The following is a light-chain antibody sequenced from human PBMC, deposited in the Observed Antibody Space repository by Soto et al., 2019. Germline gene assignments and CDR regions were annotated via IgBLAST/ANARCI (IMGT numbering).Light chain of an antibody. Sequence: GEGTTCSFRCSQHVSSTYLAWYQQKPGQAPRPLISAASSRATGTPDRFSGSGSGTDFTLTISSLDPEDFAVYYCQQYGRSRWTFRQGTKADIK. J-gene: IGKJ1*01. V-gene: IGKV3-20*01. CDR2: AAS. CDR3: QQYGRSRWT. CDR1: QHVSSTY.